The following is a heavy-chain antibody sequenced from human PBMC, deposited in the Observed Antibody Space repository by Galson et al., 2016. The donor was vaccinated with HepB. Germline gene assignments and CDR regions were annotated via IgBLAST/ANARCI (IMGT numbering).Heavy chain of an antibody. J-gene: IGHJ5*02. Sequence: SVKVSCKASGYTFSSYAIHWVRQAPGQRLEWMGWINTAKGNTHYSQKFQGRVIITRDTFASTAYMELSSLRSEDTAVYYCATTYGSGVTNWLDPWGQGTLVTVSS. CDR2: INTAKGNT. V-gene: IGHV1-3*04. CDR3: ATTYGSGVTNWLDP. D-gene: IGHD3-10*01. CDR1: GYTFSSYA.